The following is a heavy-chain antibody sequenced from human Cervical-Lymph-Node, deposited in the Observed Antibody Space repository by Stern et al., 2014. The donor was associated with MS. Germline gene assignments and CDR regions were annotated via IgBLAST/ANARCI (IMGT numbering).Heavy chain of an antibody. J-gene: IGHJ4*02. D-gene: IGHD2-15*01. CDR3: AREGEYCSGSRCYPFLDY. CDR2: VYHTGSV. CDR1: GGSLRSYY. V-gene: IGHV4-59*01. Sequence: QVPLQESGPGLVKPSETLSLTCTVSGGSLRSYYWNWIRQAPGKGLEWLGFVYHTGSVNYNPYLSIRVAMSVDTSKNQFSLTVSSVTAADTAVYYCAREGEYCSGSRCYPFLDYWGQGTLVTVSS.